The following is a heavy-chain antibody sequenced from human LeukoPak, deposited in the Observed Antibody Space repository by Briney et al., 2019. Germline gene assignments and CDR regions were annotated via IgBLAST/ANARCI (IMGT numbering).Heavy chain of an antibody. CDR3: AVDFKGTTQYCFDT. J-gene: IGHJ4*02. Sequence: SGTLSLTCAVSGGSISSSNWWSWVRQPPGKGLEWIGEIYHSGSTNYNPSLKSRVTISVDTSKNQFSLKLSSVTAADTAVYYCAVDFKGTTQYCFDTWGQGTLVTVSS. V-gene: IGHV4-4*02. CDR2: IYHSGST. CDR1: GGSISSSNW. D-gene: IGHD1-7*01.